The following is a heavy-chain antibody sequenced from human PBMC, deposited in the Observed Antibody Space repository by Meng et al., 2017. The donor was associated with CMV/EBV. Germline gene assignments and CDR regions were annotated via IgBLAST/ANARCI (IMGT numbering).Heavy chain of an antibody. V-gene: IGHV3-30-3*01. D-gene: IGHD2-15*01. CDR2: RSYDGSNK. CDR1: GFLLNRYA. J-gene: IGHJ4*02. CDR3: AGYSEPDY. Sequence: VVAGGGGVPPRRFRRLCCAASGFLLNRYAMHWVRQAAGKGVEWVAVRSYDGSNKCYADSVKGRFTISRDNSKNTLYLQMNSLRAEDTAVYYCAGYSEPDYWGQGTLVTVSS.